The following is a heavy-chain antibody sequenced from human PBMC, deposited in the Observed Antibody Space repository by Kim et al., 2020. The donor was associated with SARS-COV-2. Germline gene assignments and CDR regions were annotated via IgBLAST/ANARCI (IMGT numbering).Heavy chain of an antibody. J-gene: IGHJ6*02. CDR1: GFTFSSYA. CDR3: AKRVGVVVAARGGVYYFYYGMDV. CDR2: ISGSGGST. Sequence: GGSLRLSCAASGFTFSSYAMSWVRQAPGKGLEWVSAISGSGGSTYYADSVKGRFTISRDNSKNTLYLQMNSLRAEDTAVYYCAKRVGVVVAARGGVYYFYYGMDVWGQGTTVTVSS. D-gene: IGHD2-15*01. V-gene: IGHV3-23*01.